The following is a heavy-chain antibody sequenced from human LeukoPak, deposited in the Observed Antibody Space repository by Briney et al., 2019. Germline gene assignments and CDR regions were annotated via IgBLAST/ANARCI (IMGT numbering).Heavy chain of an antibody. CDR3: ARGYRGYNDY. V-gene: IGHV3-48*03. Sequence: GGSLRLSCAASGFTFSRYEMNWVRQAPGKGLEWVSYISFSGGTIYYADSVKGRFTISRDNAKNSLYLQMNSLRAEDTAVYYCARGYRGYNDYWGQGTLVTVSS. CDR1: GFTFSRYE. J-gene: IGHJ4*02. D-gene: IGHD5-12*01. CDR2: ISFSGGTI.